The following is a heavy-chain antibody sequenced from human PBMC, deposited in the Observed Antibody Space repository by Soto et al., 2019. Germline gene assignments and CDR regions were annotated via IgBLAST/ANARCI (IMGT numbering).Heavy chain of an antibody. CDR1: GGTFSSYA. CDR3: AAYYDFWSGNPPQPLYYYYGMDV. V-gene: IGHV1-69*13. Sequence: SVKVSCKASGGTFSSYAISWVRQAPGQGLEWMGGIIPILGTANYAQKFQGRVTITADESTSTAYMELSSLRSEDTAVYYCAAYYDFWSGNPPQPLYYYYGMDVWGQGTTVTVSS. D-gene: IGHD3-3*01. J-gene: IGHJ6*02. CDR2: IIPILGTA.